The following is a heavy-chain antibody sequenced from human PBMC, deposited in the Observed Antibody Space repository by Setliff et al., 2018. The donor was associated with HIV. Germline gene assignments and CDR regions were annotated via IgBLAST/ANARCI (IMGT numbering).Heavy chain of an antibody. V-gene: IGHV3-30*04. CDR3: ARGGGPEPESKLFDY. J-gene: IGHJ4*02. D-gene: IGHD1-26*01. Sequence: GGSLRLSCGVSGFPFSNYAMHWVRQAPGKGLEWVAIISDDGSDKHFADSLKGRFTISRDNSKNTIYLQMNSLKIEDPAIYYCARGGGPEPESKLFDYWGQGTLVTVSS. CDR1: GFPFSNYA. CDR2: ISDDGSDK.